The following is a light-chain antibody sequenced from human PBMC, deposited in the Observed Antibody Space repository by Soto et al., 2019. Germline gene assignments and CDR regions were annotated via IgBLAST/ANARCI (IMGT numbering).Light chain of an antibody. CDR3: QQYESLPYT. Sequence: DIQMTQSPSSLSASVGDRVTITCQASQDINLDLNWYQQKPGKAPKLLIYVASHLETGVPSRFSGSGSGTDFTFTISSLQPEDIATYYCQQYESLPYTFGQGTKLEIK. J-gene: IGKJ2*01. V-gene: IGKV1-33*01. CDR2: VAS. CDR1: QDINLD.